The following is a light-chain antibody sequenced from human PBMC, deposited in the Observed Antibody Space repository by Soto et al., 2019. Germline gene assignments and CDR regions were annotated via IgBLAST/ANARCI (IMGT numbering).Light chain of an antibody. V-gene: IGKV3-11*01. J-gene: IGKJ4*01. CDR1: QSVSSN. Sequence: EIVMTQSPATLSVSPGERATLSCRASQSVSSNLAWYQQKPGQAPRLLIYDASNRATGIPARFSGSGSGTDFTLTISSLEPEDFAVYYCQQHGISPLTFGGGTKVDIK. CDR2: DAS. CDR3: QQHGISPLT.